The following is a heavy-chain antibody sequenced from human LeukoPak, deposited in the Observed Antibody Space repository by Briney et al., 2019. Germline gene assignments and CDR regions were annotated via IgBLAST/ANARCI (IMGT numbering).Heavy chain of an antibody. CDR3: ARARVVPAAGDAFDI. V-gene: IGHV4-34*01. CDR2: INHSGST. D-gene: IGHD2-2*01. Sequence: KPSETLSLTCAVYGGSFSGYYWSWIRQPPGKGLEWIGEINHSGSTNYNPSLKSRVTISVDTSKNQFSLKLSSVTAADTAVYYCARARVVPAAGDAFDIWGQGTMVTVSS. J-gene: IGHJ3*02. CDR1: GGSFSGYY.